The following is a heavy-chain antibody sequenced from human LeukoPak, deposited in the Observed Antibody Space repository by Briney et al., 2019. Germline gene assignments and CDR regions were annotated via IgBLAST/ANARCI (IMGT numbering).Heavy chain of an antibody. Sequence: SVKVSCKASRFTFISSGMQWVRQARGQRLEWIGWIVVGSGNTNYAQKFQERVTITRDMSTSTAYMELSSLRSEDTAVYYSAAPRRGPHTLMDPRDAFDIWGQGTMVTVSS. CDR1: RFTFISSG. D-gene: IGHD5-18*01. J-gene: IGHJ3*02. CDR3: AAPRRGPHTLMDPRDAFDI. CDR2: IVVGSGNT. V-gene: IGHV1-58*02.